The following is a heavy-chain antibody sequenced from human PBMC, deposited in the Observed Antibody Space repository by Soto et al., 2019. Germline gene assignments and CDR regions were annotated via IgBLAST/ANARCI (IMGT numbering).Heavy chain of an antibody. J-gene: IGHJ5*02. Sequence: ASVKVSCKASGYTFTSYGISWVRQAPGQGLEWMGGIIPIFGTANYAQKFQGRVTITADESTSTAYMELSSLRSEDTAVYYCARSFYYGSGSPFNWFDPWGQGTLVTVSS. D-gene: IGHD3-10*01. CDR2: IIPIFGTA. CDR3: ARSFYYGSGSPFNWFDP. CDR1: GYTFTSYG. V-gene: IGHV1-69*13.